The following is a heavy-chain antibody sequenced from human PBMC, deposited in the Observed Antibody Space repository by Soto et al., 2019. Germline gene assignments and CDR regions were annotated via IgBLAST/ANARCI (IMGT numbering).Heavy chain of an antibody. CDR2: VYYSGGA. V-gene: IGHV4-39*01. CDR3: ARSRRYFDWLSPFGMDV. Sequence: PSETLSLTCDVSGGSIDNSHSFWGWIRQPPGKGLEFIGSVYYSGGAYYNPSLKSRVTVSVDTSKNQFSLKLSSVTAADTAVYYCARSRRYFDWLSPFGMDVWGQGTTVTVSS. CDR1: GGSIDNSHSF. J-gene: IGHJ6*02. D-gene: IGHD3-9*01.